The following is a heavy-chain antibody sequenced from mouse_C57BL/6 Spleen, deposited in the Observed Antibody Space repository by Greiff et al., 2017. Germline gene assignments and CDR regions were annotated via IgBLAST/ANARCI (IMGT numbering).Heavy chain of an antibody. CDR3: AREREDAKGY. Sequence: EVMLVESGGGLVKPGGSLKLSCAASGFTFSSYAMSWVRQTPEKRLEWVATISDGGSYTYYPDNVKGRFTISRDKATNHLYMQMSHLKSEDTALYYCAREREDAKGYWGQGTSVTVSS. V-gene: IGHV5-4*01. J-gene: IGHJ4*01. CDR2: ISDGGSYT. CDR1: GFTFSSYA.